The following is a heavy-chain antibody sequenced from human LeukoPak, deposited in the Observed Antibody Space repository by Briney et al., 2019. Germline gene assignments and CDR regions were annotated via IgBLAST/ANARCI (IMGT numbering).Heavy chain of an antibody. Sequence: GGSLRLSCAASGFTFSSYSMNWVRQAPGKGLEWVSSISSISSYIYYADSVKGRFTISRDNAKNSLYLQMNSLRAEDTALYYCARDLSSSSTYFDYWGQGTLVTVSS. V-gene: IGHV3-21*04. J-gene: IGHJ4*02. CDR2: ISSISSYI. CDR1: GFTFSSYS. D-gene: IGHD6-6*01. CDR3: ARDLSSSSTYFDY.